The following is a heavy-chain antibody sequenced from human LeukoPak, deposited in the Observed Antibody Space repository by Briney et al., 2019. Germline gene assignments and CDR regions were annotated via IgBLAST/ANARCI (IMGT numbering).Heavy chain of an antibody. Sequence: AASVKVSCKASGYTFTSYGISWVRQAPGQGLEWMGWISAYNGNTNYAQKLQGRVTMTTDTSTSTAYMELRSLRSDDTAVYYCARAARPRIAAAVDYWGQGTLVTVSS. CDR2: ISAYNGNT. V-gene: IGHV1-18*01. D-gene: IGHD6-13*01. CDR3: ARAARPRIAAAVDY. CDR1: GYTFTSYG. J-gene: IGHJ4*02.